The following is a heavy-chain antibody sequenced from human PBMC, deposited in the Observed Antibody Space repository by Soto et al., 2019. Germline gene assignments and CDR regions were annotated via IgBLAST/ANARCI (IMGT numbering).Heavy chain of an antibody. V-gene: IGHV4-59*08. J-gene: IGHJ6*03. CDR3: ARSGRGIGQWLADYYYYYYMDV. CDR1: GGSISSYY. Sequence: SETLSLTCTVSGGSISSYYWSWIRQPPGKGLEWIGYIYYSGSTNYNPSLKSRVTISVDTSKNQFSLKLSSVTAADTAVYYCARSGRGIGQWLADYYYYYYMDVWGKGTTVTVSS. D-gene: IGHD6-19*01. CDR2: IYYSGST.